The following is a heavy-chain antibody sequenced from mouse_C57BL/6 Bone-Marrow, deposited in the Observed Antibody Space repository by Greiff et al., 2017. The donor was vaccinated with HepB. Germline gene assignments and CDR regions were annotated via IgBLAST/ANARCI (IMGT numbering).Heavy chain of an antibody. J-gene: IGHJ4*01. CDR2: IDPETGGT. Sequence: QVQLQQSGAELVRPGASVTLSCKASGYTFTDYEMHWVKQTPVQGLEWIGAIDPETGGTAYNQKFKGKAILTADKSSSTAYMELRSLTSEDSAVYYCTRGDDYDDYAMDYWGQGTSVTVSS. V-gene: IGHV1-15*01. D-gene: IGHD2-4*01. CDR3: TRGDDYDDYAMDY. CDR1: GYTFTDYE.